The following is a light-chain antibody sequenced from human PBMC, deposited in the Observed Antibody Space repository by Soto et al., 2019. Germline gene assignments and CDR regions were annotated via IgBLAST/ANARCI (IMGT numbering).Light chain of an antibody. CDR2: DVT. CDR3: CSFAGSFSYV. Sequence: QSALTQPRSVSGSPGQSVTISCTGTSSDVGRYDDVSWYQQHPGKAPKLIIYDVTERPAGVPDRFSGSKSGNTASLTISGLQAEDEADYSCCSFAGSFSYVFGGGTKLTVL. J-gene: IGLJ1*01. CDR1: SSDVGRYDD. V-gene: IGLV2-11*01.